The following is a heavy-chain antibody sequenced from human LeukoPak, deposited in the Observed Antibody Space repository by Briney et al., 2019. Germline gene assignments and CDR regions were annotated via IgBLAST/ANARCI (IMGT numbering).Heavy chain of an antibody. J-gene: IGHJ4*02. Sequence: ASVTVSCKASGYTFTGYYMHWVRQAPGQGLAWMGWINPNSGGTNYAQKFQGRVTMTRDTSISAAYMELSSLTSEDTAVYYCARIAAAGNRRLNYWGQGTLVTVSS. CDR2: INPNSGGT. D-gene: IGHD6-13*01. CDR3: ARIAAAGNRRLNY. V-gene: IGHV1-2*02. CDR1: GYTFTGYY.